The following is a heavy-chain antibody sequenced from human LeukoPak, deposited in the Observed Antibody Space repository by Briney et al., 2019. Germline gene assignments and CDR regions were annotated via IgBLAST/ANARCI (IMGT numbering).Heavy chain of an antibody. CDR3: ARAVQLYKKDY. Sequence: GGSLRLSCAASGFTFSSYWMHWVRQAPGKGLEWVSAISGSGGSTYYADSVKGRFTISRDNSKNTLYLQMNSLRAEDTAVYYCARAVQLYKKDYWGQGTLVTVSS. D-gene: IGHD2-2*02. CDR2: ISGSGGST. J-gene: IGHJ4*02. CDR1: GFTFSSYW. V-gene: IGHV3-23*01.